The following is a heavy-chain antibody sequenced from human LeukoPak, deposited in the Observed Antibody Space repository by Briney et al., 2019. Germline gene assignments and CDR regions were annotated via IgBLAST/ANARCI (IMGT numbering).Heavy chain of an antibody. CDR1: GFTFSSYE. CDR3: ARESIAVAGAPFDY. Sequence: GSLRLSCAASGFTFSSYEMNWIRQAPGKGLEWVSYISSGSTIYDADSVKGRFTIPRDNAKNSLYLQMNSLRAEDTAVYYCARESIAVAGAPFDYWGQGTLVTVSS. J-gene: IGHJ4*02. V-gene: IGHV3-48*03. D-gene: IGHD6-19*01. CDR2: ISSGSTI.